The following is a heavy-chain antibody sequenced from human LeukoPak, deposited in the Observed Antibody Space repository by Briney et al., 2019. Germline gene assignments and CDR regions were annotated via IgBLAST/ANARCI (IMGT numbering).Heavy chain of an antibody. Sequence: ASVKVSCKASGGTFSSYAINWVRQATGQGLEWMGWMNPNSGNTGYAQKFQGRVTMTRNTSISTAYMELSSLRSEDTAVYYCAVTMTTVTILDYWGQGTLVTVSS. J-gene: IGHJ4*02. V-gene: IGHV1-8*02. CDR3: AVTMTTVTILDY. D-gene: IGHD4-17*01. CDR2: MNPNSGNT. CDR1: GGTFSSYA.